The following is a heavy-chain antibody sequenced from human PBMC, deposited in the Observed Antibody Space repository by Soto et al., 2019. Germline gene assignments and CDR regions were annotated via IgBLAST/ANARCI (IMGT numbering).Heavy chain of an antibody. CDR3: AREGVRGMDV. Sequence: PSETLSLTCTFSGCSISSGGYYWSWIRQHPGKGLEWIGYIYYSGSTYYNPSLKSRVTISVDTSKNQFSLKLSSVTAADTAVYYCAREGVRGMDVWGQGTTVTVS. D-gene: IGHD3-16*01. CDR2: IYYSGST. V-gene: IGHV4-31*03. CDR1: GCSISSGGYY. J-gene: IGHJ6*02.